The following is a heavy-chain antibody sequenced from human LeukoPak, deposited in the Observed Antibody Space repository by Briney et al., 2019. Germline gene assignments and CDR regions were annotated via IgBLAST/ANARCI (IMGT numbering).Heavy chain of an antibody. D-gene: IGHD2-15*01. CDR3: AKSNGYCSGGNCYSNY. Sequence: PGGSLRLSCAASGFTFSSYAMSWVRQAPGKGLEWVSAISGSGGSTYYADSVKGRFTISRDNSKNTLYLQMNSLRAEDTAVYYCAKSNGYCSGGNCYSNYWGQGTLVTVSS. CDR1: GFTFSSYA. J-gene: IGHJ4*02. V-gene: IGHV3-23*01. CDR2: ISGSGGST.